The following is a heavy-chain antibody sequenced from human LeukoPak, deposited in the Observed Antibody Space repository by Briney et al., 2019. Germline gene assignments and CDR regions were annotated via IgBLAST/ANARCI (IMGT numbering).Heavy chain of an antibody. CDR2: IYTSGST. CDR3: ARVQTQTYYYDSSGYYRFDY. J-gene: IGHJ4*02. D-gene: IGHD3-22*01. Sequence: SQTLSLTCTVSGGSISSGSYYWSWIRQPAGKGLEWIGRIYTSGSTNYNPSLKSRVTISVDTSKNQFSLKLSSVTAADTAVYYCARVQTQTYYYDSSGYYRFDYWGQGTLVTVSS. CDR1: GGSISSGSYY. V-gene: IGHV4-61*02.